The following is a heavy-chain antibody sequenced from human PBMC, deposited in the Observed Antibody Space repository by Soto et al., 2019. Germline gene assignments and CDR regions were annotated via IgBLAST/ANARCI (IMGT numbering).Heavy chain of an antibody. CDR3: ARGWGYDSTDYYYAY. D-gene: IGHD3-22*01. V-gene: IGHV1-69*01. CDR2: IIPIFGTA. Sequence: QVQLVQSGAEVRKPGSSVRVSCKASGGSFNRHTISWVRQAPGQGLEWMGVIIPIFGTANHAQKFQGRVTIIADESTRTVYMGVRSLRSDDTAIYYCARGWGYDSTDYYYAYCGKGTLVIVSS. CDR1: GGSFNRHT. J-gene: IGHJ4*02.